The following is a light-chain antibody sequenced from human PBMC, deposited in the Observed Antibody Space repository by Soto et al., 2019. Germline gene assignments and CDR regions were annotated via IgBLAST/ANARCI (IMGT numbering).Light chain of an antibody. Sequence: DIQMTQFPSTLSASVGDTVTITCRASQSVRTWLAWYQQKPGMAPKVLIYKASNLETGVPSRFSGSGSGTEFTLNISSLQPDDSATYYCQQYNSYSATFGQGTKVDIK. CDR2: KAS. J-gene: IGKJ1*01. V-gene: IGKV1-5*03. CDR3: QQYNSYSAT. CDR1: QSVRTW.